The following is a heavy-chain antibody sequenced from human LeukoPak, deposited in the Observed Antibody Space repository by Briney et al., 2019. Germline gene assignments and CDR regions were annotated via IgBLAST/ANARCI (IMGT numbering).Heavy chain of an antibody. CDR1: GFTFDDYA. J-gene: IGHJ3*02. D-gene: IGHD3-3*01. CDR3: AKDRDFWSNAFDI. Sequence: GGSLRLSCAASGFTFDDYAMHWVRHAPGKGLEWVSGISWNSGSIGYADSVKGRFTISRDNAKNSLYLQMNSLRAEDTALYYCAKDRDFWSNAFDIWGQGTMVTVSS. CDR2: ISWNSGSI. V-gene: IGHV3-9*01.